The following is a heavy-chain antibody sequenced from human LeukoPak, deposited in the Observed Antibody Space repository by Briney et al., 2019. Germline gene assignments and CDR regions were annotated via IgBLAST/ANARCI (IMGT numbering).Heavy chain of an antibody. CDR3: ARDRVVPAAPGRAFDI. Sequence: RGSLRLSCAASGFTVSSNYMSWVRQAPGKGLEWVSVIYSGGSTYYADSVKGRFTISRDNSKNTLYLQMNSLRAEDTAVYYCARDRVVPAAPGRAFDIWGQGTMVTVSS. D-gene: IGHD2-2*01. J-gene: IGHJ3*02. CDR1: GFTVSSNY. CDR2: IYSGGST. V-gene: IGHV3-53*01.